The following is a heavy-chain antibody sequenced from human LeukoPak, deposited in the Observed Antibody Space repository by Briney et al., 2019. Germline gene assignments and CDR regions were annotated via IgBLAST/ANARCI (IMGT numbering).Heavy chain of an antibody. CDR1: GFTFSSYE. V-gene: IGHV3-48*03. J-gene: IGHJ4*02. Sequence: GRSLRLSCAASGFTFSSYEMNWVRQAPGKGLEWVSYISSSGSTIYYADSVKGRFTISRDNAKNSLYLQMNSLRAEDTAVYYCARGDGYSYGYPTFDYWGQGTLVTVSS. CDR2: ISSSGSTI. D-gene: IGHD5-18*01. CDR3: ARGDGYSYGYPTFDY.